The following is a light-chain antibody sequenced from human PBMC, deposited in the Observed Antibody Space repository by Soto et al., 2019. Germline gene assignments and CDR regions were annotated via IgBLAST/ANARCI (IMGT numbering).Light chain of an antibody. CDR3: MSYAGMYTYV. CDR1: SGDVGGYNY. CDR2: EVT. Sequence: QSALTQPPSASGSPGQSVTISCTGTSGDVGGYNYLSWYQHRPGKAPQLIIYEVTKRPSGVPNRFFGSKSGNTASLTVSGLQAEDEADYFCMSYAGMYTYVFGTGTKLTVL. J-gene: IGLJ1*01. V-gene: IGLV2-8*01.